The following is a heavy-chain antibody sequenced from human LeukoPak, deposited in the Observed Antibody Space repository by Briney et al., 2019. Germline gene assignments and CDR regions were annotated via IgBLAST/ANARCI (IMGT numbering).Heavy chain of an antibody. CDR3: ARVRAEVRGVINDLDY. CDR1: GGSLSGYF. J-gene: IGHJ4*02. V-gene: IGHV4-34*01. CDR2: INHNGRT. Sequence: SETLSLTSAVSGGSLSGYFWGWIRQPPGKGLEWIGEINHNGRTNYNASLKSRVTISADTSKNLLSLKLSSVTAADTAVYYCARVRAEVRGVINDLDYWGQGTLVTVSS. D-gene: IGHD3-10*01.